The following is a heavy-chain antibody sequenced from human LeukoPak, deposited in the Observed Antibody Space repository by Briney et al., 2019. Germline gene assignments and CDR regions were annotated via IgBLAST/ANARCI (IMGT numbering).Heavy chain of an antibody. CDR3: AKISGRAVAGGFDY. V-gene: IGHV3-23*01. CDR2: ISGSGGST. CDR1: GFTFSSYA. D-gene: IGHD6-19*01. J-gene: IGHJ4*02. Sequence: GGSLRLSCAASGFTFSSYAMSWVRQAPGKGLEWVSAISGSGGSTYYADSVKGRFTISRDNSKDTLYLQMNSLRAEDTAVYYCAKISGRAVAGGFDYWGQGTLVTVSS.